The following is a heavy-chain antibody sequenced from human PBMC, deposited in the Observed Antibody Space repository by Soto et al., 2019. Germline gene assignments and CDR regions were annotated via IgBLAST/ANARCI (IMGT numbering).Heavy chain of an antibody. CDR1: GFTFDDYG. V-gene: IGHV3-20*01. CDR3: ARGGYYGSGSYYYYYGMDV. Sequence: GGSLRLSCAASGFTFDDYGMSWVRQAPGKGLEWVSGINWNGGSTGYADSVKGRFTISRDNAKNSLYLQMNSLRAEDTALYHCARGGYYGSGSYYYYYGMDVWGQGTTVTVSS. D-gene: IGHD3-10*01. CDR2: INWNGGST. J-gene: IGHJ6*02.